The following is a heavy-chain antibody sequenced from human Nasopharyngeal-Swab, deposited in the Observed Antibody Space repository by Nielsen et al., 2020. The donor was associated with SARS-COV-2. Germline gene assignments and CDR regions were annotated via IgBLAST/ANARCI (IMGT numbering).Heavy chain of an antibody. D-gene: IGHD2-2*01. CDR3: ARSLVGCSSHTCALMN. V-gene: IGHV4-4*02. Sequence: WIRQPPGKGLEWIGEVHHSGSTHYNPSLKSQVVISADKPNQFSLRMNSVTAADTALYYCARSLVGCSSHTCALMNWGHGTLVTVSS. CDR2: VHHSGST. J-gene: IGHJ4*01.